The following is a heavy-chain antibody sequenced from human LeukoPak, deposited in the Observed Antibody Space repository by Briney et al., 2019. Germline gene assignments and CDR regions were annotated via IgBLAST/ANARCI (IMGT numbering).Heavy chain of an antibody. CDR2: ISSSSSYI. J-gene: IGHJ5*02. CDR1: GFTFSSYS. Sequence: GGSLRLSCAASGFTFSSYSMNWVRQAPGKGLEWVSSISSSSSYIYYADSVKGRFTISRDNAKNSLYLQMNSLRAEDTAVYYCARTGSLTVTREYNWFDPWGQGTLVTVSS. V-gene: IGHV3-21*01. D-gene: IGHD4-17*01. CDR3: ARTGSLTVTREYNWFDP.